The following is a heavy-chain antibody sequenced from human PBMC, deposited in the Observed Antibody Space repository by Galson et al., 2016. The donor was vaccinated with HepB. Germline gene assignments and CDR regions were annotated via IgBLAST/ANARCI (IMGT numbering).Heavy chain of an antibody. D-gene: IGHD6-19*01. J-gene: IGHJ4*02. V-gene: IGHV4-59*01. CDR2: VSDTGRG. CDR3: ARDSRGWSDY. CDR1: GGSFNGYN. Sequence: ETLSLTCTVSGGSFNGYNWTWFRQPPEKGLEWIGYVSDTGRGTYNPSLKSRVTMSVDTSKKQFSLKLRSVTAADTAVYYCARDSRGWSDYWGEGTLVTVSS.